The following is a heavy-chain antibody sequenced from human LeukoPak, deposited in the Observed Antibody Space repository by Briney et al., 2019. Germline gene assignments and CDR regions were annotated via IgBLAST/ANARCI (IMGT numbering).Heavy chain of an antibody. CDR1: GGTFSSYA. CDR3: ARESCSGGSCYCNY. V-gene: IGHV1-18*01. J-gene: IGHJ4*02. D-gene: IGHD2-15*01. CDR2: ISAYNGNT. Sequence: ASVKVSCKASGGTFSSYAISWVRQAPGQGLEWMGWISAYNGNTNYAQKLQGRVTMTTDTSTSTAYMELRSLRSDDTAVYYCARESCSGGSCYCNYWCQGTLVTVSS.